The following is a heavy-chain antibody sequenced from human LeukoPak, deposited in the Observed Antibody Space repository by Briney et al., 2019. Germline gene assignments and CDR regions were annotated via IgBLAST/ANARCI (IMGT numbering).Heavy chain of an antibody. D-gene: IGHD6-13*01. Sequence: GESLKISYKGSGYRFASYWIAWVRQMPGRGLEWMGSIYPGDSDTRYSPSFQGHVTISADTSISTAYLQWTSLKASDTAMYYCARPPGATAAGLSWGQGTLVTVSS. CDR3: ARPPGATAAGLS. CDR1: GYRFASYW. J-gene: IGHJ4*02. CDR2: IYPGDSDT. V-gene: IGHV5-51*01.